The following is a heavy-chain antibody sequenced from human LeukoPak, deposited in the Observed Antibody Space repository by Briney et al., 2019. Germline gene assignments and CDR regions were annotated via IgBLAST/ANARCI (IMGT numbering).Heavy chain of an antibody. CDR1: GFTFSSYW. D-gene: IGHD4-23*01. J-gene: IGHJ4*02. CDR3: ARDRGYSTFDY. Sequence: GGSLRLSCAASGFTFSSYWMSWVRQAPGKGLEWVANIKEDGSEKNYVDSVKGRFTISRENAKNSMYLQMNSLRAEDTAVYYCARDRGYSTFDYWGQGTLVTVSS. CDR2: IKEDGSEK. V-gene: IGHV3-7*01.